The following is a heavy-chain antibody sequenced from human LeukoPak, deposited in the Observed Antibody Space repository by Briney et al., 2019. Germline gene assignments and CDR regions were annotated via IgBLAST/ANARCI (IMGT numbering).Heavy chain of an antibody. V-gene: IGHV3-7*01. Sequence: HPGGSLRLSCAASGFTFSIYWMNWVRQAPGKGLEWVANIKEDGSEKYHADSVKGRFTISRDNAKSSLYLQMNSLRAEDTAVYYCARAIYYGYDSSGYYYFDYWGQGTLVTVSS. J-gene: IGHJ4*02. CDR1: GFTFSIYW. D-gene: IGHD3-22*01. CDR3: ARAIYYGYDSSGYYYFDY. CDR2: IKEDGSEK.